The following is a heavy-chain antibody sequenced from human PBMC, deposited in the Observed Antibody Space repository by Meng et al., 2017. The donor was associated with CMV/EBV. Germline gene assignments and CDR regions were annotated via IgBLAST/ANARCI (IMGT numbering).Heavy chain of an antibody. D-gene: IGHD3-3*01. J-gene: IGHJ6*02. CDR1: GYTFTSYD. Sequence: ASVKVSCKASGYTFTSYDINWVRQATGQGLEWMGWMNPNSGNTGYAQKFQGRVTITRNTSISTAYMELSSLRSEDTAVYYCARGRYGGFDFWSGFVYYYYYGMDVRGQGTTVTVSS. V-gene: IGHV1-8*03. CDR2: MNPNSGNT. CDR3: ARGRYGGFDFWSGFVYYYYYGMDV.